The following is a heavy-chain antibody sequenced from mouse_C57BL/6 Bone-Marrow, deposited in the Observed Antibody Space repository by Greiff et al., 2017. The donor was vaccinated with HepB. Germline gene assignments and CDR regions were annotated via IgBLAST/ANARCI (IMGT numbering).Heavy chain of an antibody. CDR2: ISYDGSN. CDR1: GYSITSGYY. J-gene: IGHJ3*01. V-gene: IGHV3-6*01. Sequence: EVKLMESGPGLVKPSQSLSLTCSVTGYSITSGYYWNWIRQFPGNKLEWMGYISYDGSNNYNPSLKNRISITRDTSKNQFFLKLNSVTTEDTATYYCAREDSNYGFFAYWGQGTLVTVSA. CDR3: AREDSNYGFFAY. D-gene: IGHD2-5*01.